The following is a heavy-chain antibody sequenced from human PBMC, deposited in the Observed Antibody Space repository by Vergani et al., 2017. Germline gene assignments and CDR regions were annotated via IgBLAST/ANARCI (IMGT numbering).Heavy chain of an antibody. CDR1: GYRFSSSW. Sequence: EVQLVQSGAEVKKPGESLKISCKGFGYRFSSSWIGWVRQMPGKGLEWMGIIFPDDSDTRYSPSFQGQVTISADKSISTVYLQWNSLKASDTAMYYCASRITLQRGFDIWGQGTLVTVSS. J-gene: IGHJ4*02. D-gene: IGHD5-24*01. V-gene: IGHV5-51*01. CDR2: IFPDDSDT. CDR3: ASRITLQRGFDI.